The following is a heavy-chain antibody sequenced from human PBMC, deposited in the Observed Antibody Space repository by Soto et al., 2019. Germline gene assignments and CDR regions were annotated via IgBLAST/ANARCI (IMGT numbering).Heavy chain of an antibody. V-gene: IGHV4-39*01. CDR2: IYYSGST. Sequence: KLPETLSLTCTVSGGSISSSSYYWGWIRQPPGKGLEWIGSIYYSGSTYYNPSLKSRVTISVDTSKNQFSLKLSSVTAADTAVYYCARWTTGGNYDFWSGYSRFLHTYYYYGMDVWGQGTTVTVSS. CDR1: GGSISSSSYY. CDR3: ARWTTGGNYDFWSGYSRFLHTYYYYGMDV. D-gene: IGHD3-3*01. J-gene: IGHJ6*02.